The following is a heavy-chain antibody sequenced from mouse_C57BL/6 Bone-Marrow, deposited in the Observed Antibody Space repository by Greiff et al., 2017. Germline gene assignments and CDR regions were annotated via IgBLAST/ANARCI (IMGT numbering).Heavy chain of an antibody. J-gene: IGHJ3*01. Sequence: PVQQSGAELVRPGASVTLSCKASGYTFTDYEMHWVKQTPVHGLEWIGAIDPETGGTAYNQKFKGKAILTADKSSSTAYMELRSLTSEDSAVYYCTRCYDYGGSWFAYWGQGTLVTVSA. CDR2: IDPETGGT. D-gene: IGHD2-4*01. CDR1: GYTFTDYE. CDR3: TRCYDYGGSWFAY. V-gene: IGHV1-15*01.